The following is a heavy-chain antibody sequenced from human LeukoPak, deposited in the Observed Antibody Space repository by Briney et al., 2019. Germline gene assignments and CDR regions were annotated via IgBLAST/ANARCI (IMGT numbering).Heavy chain of an antibody. D-gene: IGHD3-10*01. CDR2: IHYSGST. V-gene: IGHV4-59*01. CDR1: GDSIIGYY. J-gene: IGHJ4*02. CDR3: ARDMGRFEELFFDY. Sequence: SETLSLTCTVSGDSIIGYYWSWIRQPPGKGLEWIGYIHYSGSTNYNPSLQSRVTISVDTSRSHFSLKLSSATAADTAVYYCARDMGRFEELFFDYWGQGTLVTVSS.